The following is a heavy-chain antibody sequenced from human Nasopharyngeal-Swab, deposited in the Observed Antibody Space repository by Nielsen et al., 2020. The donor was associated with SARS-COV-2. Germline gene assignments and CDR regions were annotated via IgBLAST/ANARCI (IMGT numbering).Heavy chain of an antibody. J-gene: IGHJ4*02. V-gene: IGHV3-72*01. CDR1: GFTFSNHY. CDR2: IKDRAISYTA. CDR3: VRDFNWGFFDY. D-gene: IGHD7-27*01. Sequence: GESVKISCTASGFTFSNHYMDWVRQAPGKGLEWVGRIKDRAISYTAEYAASVKGRFTISRDDSKSSLYLQMNSLKSEDTAVYYCVRDFNWGFFDYWGQGALVTVSS.